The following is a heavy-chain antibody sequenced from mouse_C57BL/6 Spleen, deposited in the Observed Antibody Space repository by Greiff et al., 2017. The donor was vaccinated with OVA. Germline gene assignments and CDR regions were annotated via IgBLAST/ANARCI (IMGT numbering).Heavy chain of an antibody. CDR3: TRWGTTVVATADY. V-gene: IGHV1-15*01. D-gene: IGHD1-1*01. J-gene: IGHJ4*01. CDR2: IDPETGGT. CDR1: GYTFTDYE. Sequence: QVQLKESGAELVRPGASVTLSCKASGYTFTDYEMHWVKQTPVHGLEWIGAIDPETGGTAYNQKFKGKAILTADKSSSTAYMELRSLTSEDSAVYYCTRWGTTVVATADYWGQGTSVTVSS.